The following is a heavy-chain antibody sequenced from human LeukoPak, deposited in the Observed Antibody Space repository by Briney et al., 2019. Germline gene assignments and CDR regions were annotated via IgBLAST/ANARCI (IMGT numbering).Heavy chain of an antibody. D-gene: IGHD1-1*01. CDR1: GFTFSSYA. CDR2: ISYDGSNK. V-gene: IGHV3-30*04. CDR3: ARESEPVINWNDVSWFDP. J-gene: IGHJ5*02. Sequence: PGRSLRLSCAASGFTFSSYAMHWVRQAPGKGLEWVAVISYDGSNKYYADSVKGRFTISRDNSKNTLYLQMNSLRAEDTAVYYCARESEPVINWNDVSWFDPWGQGTLVTVSS.